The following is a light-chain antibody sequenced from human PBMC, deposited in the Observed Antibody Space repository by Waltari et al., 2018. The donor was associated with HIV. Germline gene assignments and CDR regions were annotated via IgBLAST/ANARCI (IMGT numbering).Light chain of an antibody. CDR2: DAS. CDR3: QQFYTSPPYS. V-gene: IGKV1-39*01. Sequence: DIQMTQSPSSLSASVGDTVTITCRATAIINTYATLYQQKSGKAPKLLIYDASTLETGFPSRFTGGGSATFFTLTISNLQSEDVAVYYCQQFYTSPPYSFGQGTKLEIK. J-gene: IGKJ2*03. CDR1: AIINTY.